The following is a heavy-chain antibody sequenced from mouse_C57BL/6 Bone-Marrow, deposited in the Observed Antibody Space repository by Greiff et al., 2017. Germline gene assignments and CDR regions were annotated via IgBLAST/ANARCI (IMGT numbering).Heavy chain of an antibody. Sequence: VQLKQSGPELVKPGASVKISCKASGYSFTGYYMNWVKQSPEKSLEWIGEINPSTGGTTYNQKFKAKATLTVDKSTSTAYMQLKSLTSEDSAVYYCARAVRLGYYYAMDYWGQGTSVTVSS. D-gene: IGHD2-14*01. J-gene: IGHJ4*01. CDR1: GYSFTGYY. CDR3: ARAVRLGYYYAMDY. V-gene: IGHV1-42*01. CDR2: INPSTGGT.